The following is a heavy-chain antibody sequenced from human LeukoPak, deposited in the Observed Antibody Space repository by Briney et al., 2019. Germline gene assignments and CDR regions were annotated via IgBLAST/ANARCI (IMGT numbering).Heavy chain of an antibody. CDR1: GVSISSYY. D-gene: IGHD6-6*01. V-gene: IGHV4-38-2*02. Sequence: SETLSLTCTVSGVSISSYYWGWIRQPPGKGLEWVGSIYHSGSTYHNPSLKSRVTISVDTSKNQFSLKLRSVTAADTAVYYCARPTARLGWFDPWGQGTLVTVSS. CDR2: IYHSGST. CDR3: ARPTARLGWFDP. J-gene: IGHJ5*02.